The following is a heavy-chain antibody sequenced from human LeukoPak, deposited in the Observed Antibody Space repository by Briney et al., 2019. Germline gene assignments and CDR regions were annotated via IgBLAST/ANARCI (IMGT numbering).Heavy chain of an antibody. D-gene: IGHD3-10*01. CDR2: FDPEDGET. J-gene: IGHJ6*02. CDR3: ATALYGSGSYRLTPGYYYYGMDV. V-gene: IGHV1-24*01. Sequence: GASVKVSCKVSGYTLTELSMHWVRQAPGKGLEWMGGFDPEDGETIYAQKFQGRVTMTEDTSTDTAYMELSSLRSEDTAVYYRATALYGSGSYRLTPGYYYYGMDVWGQGTTVTVSS. CDR1: GYTLTELS.